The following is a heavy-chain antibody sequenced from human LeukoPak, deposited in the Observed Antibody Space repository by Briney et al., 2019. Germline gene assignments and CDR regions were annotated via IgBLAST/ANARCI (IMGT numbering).Heavy chain of an antibody. CDR1: GFTFDDYA. CDR2: ISSDGGST. Sequence: GGSLRLSCAASGFTFDDYAMHWVRQAPGKGLEYVSAISSDGGSTFYGNSVKGRFTISRDNSKSTLYLQMDSLRAEDMAVYYCARAGLYSGAYYNDYWGQGTLVTVSS. D-gene: IGHD1-26*01. J-gene: IGHJ4*02. V-gene: IGHV3-64*01. CDR3: ARAGLYSGAYYNDY.